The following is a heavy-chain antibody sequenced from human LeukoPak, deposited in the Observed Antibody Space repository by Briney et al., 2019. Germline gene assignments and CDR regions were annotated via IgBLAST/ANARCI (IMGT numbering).Heavy chain of an antibody. CDR3: ARVHSYGSSPGRGMDV. Sequence: QPGRSLRLSCAASGFTFSSYAMHWVRKAPGKGLEWVAVISYDGSNKYYADSVKGRFTISRDNSKNTLYLQMNSLRAEDTAVYYCARVHSYGSSPGRGMDVWGQGTTVTVSS. D-gene: IGHD5-18*01. CDR2: ISYDGSNK. J-gene: IGHJ6*02. V-gene: IGHV3-30-3*01. CDR1: GFTFSSYA.